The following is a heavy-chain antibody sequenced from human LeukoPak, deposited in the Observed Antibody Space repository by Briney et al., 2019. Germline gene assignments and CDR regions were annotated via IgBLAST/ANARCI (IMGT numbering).Heavy chain of an antibody. CDR2: IYNSGST. J-gene: IGHJ5*02. V-gene: IGHV4-59*11. Sequence: PSETLSLTCIVSGASISSQYWTWIRQPPGKGLEWIGYIYNSGSTNYNPSLKSRVTMSIDTSKNQFSLRLTSVTAADTAVYYCARRRIDSMYNWFDPWGQGTLVIVSS. CDR1: GASISSQY. D-gene: IGHD2-21*01. CDR3: ARRRIDSMYNWFDP.